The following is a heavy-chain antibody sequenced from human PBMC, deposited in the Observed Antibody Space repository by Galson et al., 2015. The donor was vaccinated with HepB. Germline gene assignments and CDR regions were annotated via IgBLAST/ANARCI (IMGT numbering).Heavy chain of an antibody. D-gene: IGHD2-2*01. J-gene: IGHJ4*02. CDR3: TRHGMVPAANGVNDY. CDR2: IRSKANSYAT. V-gene: IGHV3-73*01. CDR1: GFTFSGSA. Sequence: SLRLSCAASGFTFSGSAMHWVRQASGKGLEWVGRIRSKANSYATAYAASVKGRFTISRDDSKNTAYLQMNSLKTEDTAVYYCTRHGMVPAANGVNDYWGQGTLVTVSS.